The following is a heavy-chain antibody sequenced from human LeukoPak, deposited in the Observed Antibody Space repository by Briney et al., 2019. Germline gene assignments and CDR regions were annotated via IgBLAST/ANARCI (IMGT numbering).Heavy chain of an antibody. CDR2: IYYSGST. J-gene: IGHJ4*02. Sequence: PSETLSLTCTVSGGSISSYYWSWIRQPPGKGLEWIGYIYYSGSTNYNPSLKSRVTISVDTSKNQFSLKLSSVTAADTAVYYCARHARFEMATISSFDYWGQGTLVTVSS. V-gene: IGHV4-59*08. D-gene: IGHD5-24*01. CDR1: GGSISSYY. CDR3: ARHARFEMATISSFDY.